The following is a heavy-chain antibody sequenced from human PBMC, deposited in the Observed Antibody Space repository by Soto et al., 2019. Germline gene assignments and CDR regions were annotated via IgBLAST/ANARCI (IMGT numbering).Heavy chain of an antibody. V-gene: IGHV4-61*08. CDR2: ISYSGST. Sequence: PSETLSLTCTVAGASVGSGGFSWSWFRQPPGKGLEWIGSISYSGSTTYYPSLRSRVTISVDTSKNQFSLRLNSVTAADTAIYFCARVTFLIVGSVFSTPFDFWGQGTLVTVSS. CDR3: ARVTFLIVGSVFSTPFDF. D-gene: IGHD1-26*01. CDR1: GASVGSGGFS. J-gene: IGHJ4*02.